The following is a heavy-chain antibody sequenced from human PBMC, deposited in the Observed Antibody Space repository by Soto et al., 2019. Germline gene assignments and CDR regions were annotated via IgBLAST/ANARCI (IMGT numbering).Heavy chain of an antibody. D-gene: IGHD5-18*01. J-gene: IGHJ4*02. CDR3: AGDSEKYSYGHNEY. CDR1: GVSVSSVNYY. V-gene: IGHV4-61*01. CDR2: IFHSGT. Sequence: QVQLQESGPGLVKPSETLSLTCTVSGVSVSSVNYYWSWIRQPPGKRLEWIGYIFHSGTKYNPTLKSRVTMSVDTSKNQSSLKLSSVSGADTAVYYCAGDSEKYSYGHNEYWGQGTVVTVSS.